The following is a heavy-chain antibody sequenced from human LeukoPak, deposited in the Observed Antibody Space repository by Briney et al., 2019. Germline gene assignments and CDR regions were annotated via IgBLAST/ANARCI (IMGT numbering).Heavy chain of an antibody. CDR2: ISNSGSNT. J-gene: IGHJ6*02. V-gene: IGHV3-23*01. CDR1: GFTFSSYA. D-gene: IGHD3-10*01. Sequence: PGGSLRLSCAASGFTFSSYAMSWVRQAPGKGLEWVSAISNSGSNTYYADSVKGRFTISRDNSKNTLYLQMNSLRAEDTAVYYCAKVIGSVSGAMDVWSQGTIVTVSS. CDR3: AKVIGSVSGAMDV.